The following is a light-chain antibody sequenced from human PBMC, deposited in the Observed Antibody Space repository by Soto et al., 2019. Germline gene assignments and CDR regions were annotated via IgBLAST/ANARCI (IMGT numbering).Light chain of an antibody. Sequence: DIQMTQSPSSLSASVGDRVTITCRASQGISNYLGWFQQKPGQAPKSLIYSASSLQSGVPSKFSGSGSGTDFALPISSLHAEDSATYCCCQDNSRQFTFGGGTKVEI. CDR1: QGISNY. CDR3: CQDNSRQFT. J-gene: IGKJ4*01. V-gene: IGKV1-16*02. CDR2: SAS.